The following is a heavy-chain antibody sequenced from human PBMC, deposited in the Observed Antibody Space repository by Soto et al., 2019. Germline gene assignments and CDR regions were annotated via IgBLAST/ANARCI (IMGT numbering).Heavy chain of an antibody. J-gene: IGHJ4*02. D-gene: IGHD5-18*01. CDR3: ARAVNTAVRGPHFDY. V-gene: IGHV1-18*01. CDR1: GYTFNNYG. Sequence: ASVKVSCKASGYTFNNYGIGWVRQAPGQGLEWMGWISGYNGNTNYAQTLQGRVTMTTDTSTSTAYIEVRSLRSDDTAVYFCARAVNTAVRGPHFDYWGQGTLVTVSS. CDR2: ISGYNGNT.